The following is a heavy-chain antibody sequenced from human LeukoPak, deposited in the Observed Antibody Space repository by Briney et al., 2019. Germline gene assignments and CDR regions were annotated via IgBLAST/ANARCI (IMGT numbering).Heavy chain of an antibody. D-gene: IGHD3-10*01. V-gene: IGHV3-23*01. J-gene: IGHJ3*02. CDR3: ATNSLLGITNDAFDI. Sequence: GGSLRLSCAASGSTFSNYDMSWVRQAPGKGLEWVSGITDSGGSTYYADSVKGRFTISRDNSKNTLYLQMNSLRAEDTAVYYCATNSLLGITNDAFDIWGQGTMVTVSS. CDR1: GSTFSNYD. CDR2: ITDSGGST.